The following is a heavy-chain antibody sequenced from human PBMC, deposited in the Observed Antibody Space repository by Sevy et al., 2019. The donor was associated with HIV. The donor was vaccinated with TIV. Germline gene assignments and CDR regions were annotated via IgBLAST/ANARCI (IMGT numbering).Heavy chain of an antibody. CDR1: GFTFSSYG. V-gene: IGHV3-30*02. CDR3: AKEAAAGQPPYYYYYYIDV. CDR2: IRYDGSNK. D-gene: IGHD6-13*01. Sequence: GGSLRLSCAASGFTFSSYGMHWVRQAPGKGLEWVAFIRYDGSNKYYADSVKGRFTISRDNSKNTLYLQMNSLRAEDTAVYYCAKEAAAGQPPYYYYYYIDVWGKGTTVTVSS. J-gene: IGHJ6*03.